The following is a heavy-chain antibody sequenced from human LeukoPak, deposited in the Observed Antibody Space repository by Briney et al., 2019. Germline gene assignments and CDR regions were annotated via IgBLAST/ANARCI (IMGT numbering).Heavy chain of an antibody. Sequence: SETLSLTCAVYGGSFSGYYWSWIRQPPGKGLEWIGEINHSGSTNYNPSLKSRVTISVDTSKNQFSLKLSSVTAADTAVYYCARDSGWFRFDYWGQGTLVTVSS. CDR1: GGSFSGYY. D-gene: IGHD6-19*01. CDR3: ARDSGWFRFDY. V-gene: IGHV4-34*01. J-gene: IGHJ4*02. CDR2: INHSGST.